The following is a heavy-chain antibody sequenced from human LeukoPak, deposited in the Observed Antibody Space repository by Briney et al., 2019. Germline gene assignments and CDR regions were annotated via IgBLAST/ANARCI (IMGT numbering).Heavy chain of an antibody. CDR3: ARAPSAEDTLDI. J-gene: IGHJ3*02. D-gene: IGHD1-26*01. CDR1: GFTFSSYS. V-gene: IGHV3-21*01. Sequence: PGGSLRLSCAASGFTFSSYSMNWVRQAPGKGLEWVSSISSSSSYIYYADSVKGRFTISRDNAKNSLYLQMNSLRAEDTAVYYCARAPSAEDTLDIWGQGTMVTVSS. CDR2: ISSSSSYI.